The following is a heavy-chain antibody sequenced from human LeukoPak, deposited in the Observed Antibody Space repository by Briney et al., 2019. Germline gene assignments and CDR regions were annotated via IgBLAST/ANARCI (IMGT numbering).Heavy chain of an antibody. CDR3: AREGPRCSGYLCYFDY. CDR1: GFTFSDYY. D-gene: IGHD3-22*01. V-gene: IGHV3-11*01. Sequence: GGPLRLSCAPCGFTFSDYYMWSLRRAPGGGVVGVSDISSSSSAITYAACLKGRFSITSDNAKNSLYLQMNSLRAEDTAVYYCAREGPRCSGYLCYFDYWGQGTLVTVSS. CDR2: ISSSSSAI. J-gene: IGHJ4*02.